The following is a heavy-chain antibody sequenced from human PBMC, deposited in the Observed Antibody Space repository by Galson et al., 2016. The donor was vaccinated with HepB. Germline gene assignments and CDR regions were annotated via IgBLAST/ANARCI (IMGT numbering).Heavy chain of an antibody. CDR1: GLSFSTYW. CDR2: IKSDGSSA. V-gene: IGHV3-74*01. CDR3: VRENWHFDL. J-gene: IGHJ2*01. Sequence: SLRLSCAVSGLSFSTYWMHWVRQAPGQGLVWVSRIKSDGSSAAYADSVMGRFIISRDNAKNSLYLQMNSLRDEDTAVYYCVRENWHFDLWGRGTLVTVSS.